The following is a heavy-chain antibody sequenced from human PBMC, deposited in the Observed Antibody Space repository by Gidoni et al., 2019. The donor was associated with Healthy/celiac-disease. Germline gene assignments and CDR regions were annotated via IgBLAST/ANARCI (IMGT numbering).Heavy chain of an antibody. CDR2: ISYDGSNK. CDR3: ATLITGFDY. CDR1: GFTFRTYG. V-gene: IGHV3-30*03. J-gene: IGHJ4*02. Sequence: QVQLVESGGGVVQPGRSLRFSCAASGFTFRTYGMHWVRQAPGKGMEWVAVISYDGSNKYYADSVKGRFTISRDNSKNTLYLQMNSLRAEDTAVYYCATLITGFDYWGQGTLVTVSS. D-gene: IGHD3-16*01.